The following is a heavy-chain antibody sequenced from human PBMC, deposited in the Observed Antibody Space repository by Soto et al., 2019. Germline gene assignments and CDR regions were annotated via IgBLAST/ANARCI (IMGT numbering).Heavy chain of an antibody. D-gene: IGHD3-10*01. J-gene: IGHJ4*02. V-gene: IGHV3-30*18. CDR1: GFTFSSYG. Sequence: QVQLVESGGGVVQPGRSLRLSCAASGFTFSSYGMHWVRQAPGKGLEWVAVISYDGSNKYYADSVKGRFTISRDNSKNTLYLQMNSLRAEDTAVYYCAKSWGAWFGELSLWDYWGQGTLVTVSS. CDR3: AKSWGAWFGELSLWDY. CDR2: ISYDGSNK.